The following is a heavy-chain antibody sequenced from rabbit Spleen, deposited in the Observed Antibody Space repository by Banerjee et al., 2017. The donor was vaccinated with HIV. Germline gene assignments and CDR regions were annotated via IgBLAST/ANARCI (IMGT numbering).Heavy chain of an antibody. J-gene: IGHJ6*01. CDR2: IDAGSSGFT. Sequence: QSLEESGGDLVKPGASLTLTCTASGFSFSTSYYMCWVRQAPGKGLDWIACIDAGSSGFTYYASWAKGRFTISKASSTTVTLQMTSLTAADTATYFCARDTSSSFSSYGMDLWGPGTLVTVS. V-gene: IGHV1S40*01. D-gene: IGHD1-1*01. CDR3: ARDTSSSFSSYGMDL. CDR1: GFSFSTSYY.